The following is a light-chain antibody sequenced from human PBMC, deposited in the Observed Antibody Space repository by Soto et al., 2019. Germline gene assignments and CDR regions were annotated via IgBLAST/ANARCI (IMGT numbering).Light chain of an antibody. CDR1: SSDVGGYNY. J-gene: IGLJ1*01. V-gene: IGLV2-14*01. CDR3: SSYTSSSTPYV. Sequence: QSALTQPASVSGSPGQSITISCTGTSSDVGGYNYVSWYQQHPGKAPKLMIYDVSNRPSGVSNRFSGSKSGNTASLTISGFQPQEETDYYCSSYTSSSTPYVIGTGTKVXVL. CDR2: DVS.